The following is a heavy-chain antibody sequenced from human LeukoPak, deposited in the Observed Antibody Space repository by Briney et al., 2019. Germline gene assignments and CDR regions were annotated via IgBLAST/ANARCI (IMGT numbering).Heavy chain of an antibody. V-gene: IGHV4-4*02. CDR3: ARLYYDILTGTTYYYYMDV. CDR2: IYHSGST. J-gene: IGHJ6*03. D-gene: IGHD3-9*01. CDR1: GGSISSSNW. Sequence: PSETLSLTCAVSGGSISSSNWWSWVRQPPGKGLEWIGEIYHSGSTNYNPSLKSRVTISVDKSKNQFSLKLGSVTAADTAVYYCARLYYDILTGTTYYYYMDVWGKGTTVTVSS.